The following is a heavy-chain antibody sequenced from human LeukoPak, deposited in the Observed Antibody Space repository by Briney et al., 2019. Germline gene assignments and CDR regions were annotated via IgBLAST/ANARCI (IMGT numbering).Heavy chain of an antibody. CDR2: ISAYNGGR. D-gene: IGHD6-13*01. V-gene: IGHV1-18*01. J-gene: IGHJ5*02. Sequence: ASVKVSCKASGYTFPTSGISWVRQAPGQGLEWVGWISAYNGGRNSAPKLQGRVSMTTDTSTSTAYMELRNLRSDDTAVYYCVRDPTAAAATDDWFDPWGQGTLVTVSS. CDR1: GYTFPTSG. CDR3: VRDPTAAAATDDWFDP.